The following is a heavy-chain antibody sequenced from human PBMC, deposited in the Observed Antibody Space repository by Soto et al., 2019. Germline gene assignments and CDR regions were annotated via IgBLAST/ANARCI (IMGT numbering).Heavy chain of an antibody. Sequence: QVQLVQSGAEVKKPGSSVKVSCKASGGTFSSYAISWVRQAPGQGLEWMGGIIPIFGTANYAQKFQGRVTITADKSTSTAYMELSSLRSEDTAVYYCATTYSYGSGNYEPGGAYWGQGTLVTVSS. D-gene: IGHD3-10*01. CDR1: GGTFSSYA. J-gene: IGHJ4*02. V-gene: IGHV1-69*06. CDR3: ATTYSYGSGNYEPGGAY. CDR2: IIPIFGTA.